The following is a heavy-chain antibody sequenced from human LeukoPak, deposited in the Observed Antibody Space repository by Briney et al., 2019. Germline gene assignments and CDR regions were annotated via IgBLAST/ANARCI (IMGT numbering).Heavy chain of an antibody. J-gene: IGHJ4*02. Sequence: SVKVTCKASGGTFSSYAISWVRQAPGQGLEWMGGIIPIFGTANYAQKFQGRVTITADESTSTAYMELSSLRSEDTAVYYCARDRGYSYGDFDYWGQGTLVTVSS. V-gene: IGHV1-69*13. D-gene: IGHD5-18*01. CDR3: ARDRGYSYGDFDY. CDR2: IIPIFGTA. CDR1: GGTFSSYA.